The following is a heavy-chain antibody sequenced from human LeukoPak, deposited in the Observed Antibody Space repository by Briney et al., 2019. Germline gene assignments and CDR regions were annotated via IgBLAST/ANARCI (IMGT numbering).Heavy chain of an antibody. J-gene: IGHJ4*02. CDR1: GGFISDSY. D-gene: IGHD3-22*01. Sequence: SETLSLTCTASGGFISDSYWSWIRQPPGKGLEWIGYIYYSGSTNYNPSLKSRVTISVDTSKNQFSLKLSSVTAADTAVYYCARKYYYDSSGYYFIDWGQGTLVTVSS. CDR3: ARKYYYDSSGYYFID. CDR2: IYYSGST. V-gene: IGHV4-59*08.